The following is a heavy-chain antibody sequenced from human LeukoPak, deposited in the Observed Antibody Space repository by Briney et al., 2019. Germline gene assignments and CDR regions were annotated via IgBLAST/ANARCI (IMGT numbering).Heavy chain of an antibody. D-gene: IGHD3-10*01. Sequence: PSETLSLTCAVYGGSFSGYYWSWIRQPPGKGLEWIGEINHSGSTNYNPSLKSRVTISVDTSKNQFSLKLSSVTAADTAIYYCAKGEGIWGQGTLVTVSS. V-gene: IGHV4-34*01. CDR3: AKGEGI. J-gene: IGHJ4*02. CDR2: INHSGST. CDR1: GGSFSGYY.